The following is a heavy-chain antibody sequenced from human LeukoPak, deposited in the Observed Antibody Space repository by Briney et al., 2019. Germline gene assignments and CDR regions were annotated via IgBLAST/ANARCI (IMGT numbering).Heavy chain of an antibody. CDR3: ALDPRYCSSTVLKGDAFDI. J-gene: IGHJ3*02. CDR2: ISYDGSNK. CDR1: GFTFSSYG. Sequence: QPGRSLRLSCAASGFTFSSYGMHWVRQAPGKGLEWVAVISYDGSNKYYADSVKGRFTISRDNSKNTLYLQMNSLRAEDTAVYYCALDPRYCSSTVLKGDAFDIWGQGTMVTVSP. D-gene: IGHD2-2*01. V-gene: IGHV3-30*03.